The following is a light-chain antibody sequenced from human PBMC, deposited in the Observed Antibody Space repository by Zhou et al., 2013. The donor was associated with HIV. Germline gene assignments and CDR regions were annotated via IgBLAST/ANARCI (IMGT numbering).Light chain of an antibody. J-gene: IGKJ4*01. CDR3: QQRRNWPPLT. CDR2: DAY. Sequence: AIQLTQSPSSLSASVGDRVTISCRASQGISSALAWYQQKPGKPPKLLIYDAYTLQSGVPSRFSGSGSGAEFTLTISSLQPEDFAVYYCQQRRNWPPLTFGGGTKVEMK. V-gene: IGKV1-13*02. CDR1: QGISSA.